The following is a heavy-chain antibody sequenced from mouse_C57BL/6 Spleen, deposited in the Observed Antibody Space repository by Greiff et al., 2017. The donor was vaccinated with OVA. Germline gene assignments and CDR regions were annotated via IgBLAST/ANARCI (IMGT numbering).Heavy chain of an antibody. Sequence: EVQLVESGGDLVKPGGSLKLSCAASGFTFSSYGMSWVRQTPDKRLEWVATISSGGSYTYYPDSVKGRFTISRDNAKNTLYLQMSSLKSEDTAMYYCARQYYYDYEDYAMDYWGQGTSVTVSS. CDR1: GFTFSSYG. CDR3: ARQYYYDYEDYAMDY. D-gene: IGHD2-4*01. V-gene: IGHV5-6*01. CDR2: ISSGGSYT. J-gene: IGHJ4*01.